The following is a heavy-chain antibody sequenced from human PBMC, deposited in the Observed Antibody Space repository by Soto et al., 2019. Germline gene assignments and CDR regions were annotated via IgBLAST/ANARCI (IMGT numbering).Heavy chain of an antibody. CDR3: ARDLRNPYYGMDV. Sequence: SVKVSCKASGGTFSSYAISWVRQAPGQGLEWMGGIIPIFGTANYAQKFQGRVTITADESTSTAYMELSSLRSEDTAVYYCARDLRNPYYGMDVWGQGTTVTVSS. V-gene: IGHV1-69*13. CDR1: GGTFSSYA. CDR2: IIPIFGTA. J-gene: IGHJ6*02.